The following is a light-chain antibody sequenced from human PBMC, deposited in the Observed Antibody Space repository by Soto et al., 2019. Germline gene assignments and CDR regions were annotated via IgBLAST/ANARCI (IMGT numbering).Light chain of an antibody. CDR2: AAS. CDR3: QQTYSTLEFT. Sequence: DIQMTQSPSSLSASVGDRVTITCRASQSINSYLHWYQQKPGKAPKLLIYAASSLQSGVPSRFSGSGSGTDFTLTISSLQPEDFATYYCQQTYSTLEFTFGPGTKVHIK. V-gene: IGKV1-39*01. CDR1: QSINSY. J-gene: IGKJ3*01.